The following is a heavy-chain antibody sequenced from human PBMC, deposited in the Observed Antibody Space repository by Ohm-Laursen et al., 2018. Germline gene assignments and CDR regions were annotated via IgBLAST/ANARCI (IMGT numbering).Heavy chain of an antibody. J-gene: IGHJ4*02. CDR1: GFTFSSYW. Sequence: GSLRLSCTASGFTFSSYWMHWVRQAPGKGLVWVSRINSAGTVTSYADSVKGRFTISRDNAKNTLYLQMNSLRAEDTAVYYCARGLWSGYSSPLDYWGQGTLVTVSS. V-gene: IGHV3-74*01. CDR3: ARGLWSGYSSPLDY. CDR2: INSAGTVT. D-gene: IGHD3-3*01.